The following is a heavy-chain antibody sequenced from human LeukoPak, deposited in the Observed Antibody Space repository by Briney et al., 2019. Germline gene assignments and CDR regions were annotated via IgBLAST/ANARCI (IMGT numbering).Heavy chain of an antibody. D-gene: IGHD6-6*01. CDR3: ASAHSSSSVYFDY. CDR2: IYYSGST. V-gene: IGHV4-59*08. Sequence: PSETLSLTCTVSGGSISSYYWSWIRQPPGKGLEWIGYIYYSGSTNYNPSLKSRATISVDTSRNQFSLKLSSVTAADTAVYYCASAHSSSSVYFDYWGQGTLVTVSS. J-gene: IGHJ4*02. CDR1: GGSISSYY.